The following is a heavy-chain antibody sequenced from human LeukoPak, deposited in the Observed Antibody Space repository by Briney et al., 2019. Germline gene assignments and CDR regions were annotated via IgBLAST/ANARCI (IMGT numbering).Heavy chain of an antibody. V-gene: IGHV4-39*01. D-gene: IGHD3-10*01. CDR2: IYYRGST. CDR3: ARHPIFSGMGSQLWFDP. J-gene: IGHJ5*02. CDR1: SGSISSSSYY. Sequence: SETLSLTCTVSSGSISSSSYYWGWLRQSPGRGLEWIGCIYYRGSTFYKPSLKGRVTISVDTSKNQFSLKLSSVAAADTAVYYCARHPIFSGMGSQLWFDPWGQGTLVTVSS.